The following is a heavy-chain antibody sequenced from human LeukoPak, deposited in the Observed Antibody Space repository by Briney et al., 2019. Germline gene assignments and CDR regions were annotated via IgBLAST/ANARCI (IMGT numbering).Heavy chain of an antibody. CDR2: FCGCGGST. V-gene: IGHV3-23*01. Sequence: GGSLTLFCTPCGYTYSSYAMSWLRRARGEGLEGVSAFCGCGGSTYYADSVKGRFTIYRDNSKNTLYLQMNSLRAEDTAVYYCAAGNWAAADDYWGQGTLVTVSS. CDR3: AAGNWAAADDY. CDR1: GYTYSSYA. J-gene: IGHJ4*02. D-gene: IGHD6-13*01.